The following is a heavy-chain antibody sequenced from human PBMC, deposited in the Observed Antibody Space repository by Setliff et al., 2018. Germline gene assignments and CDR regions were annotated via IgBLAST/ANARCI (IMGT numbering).Heavy chain of an antibody. V-gene: IGHV3-23*01. Sequence: PGGSLRLSCVASGLSFTDSAMSWVRQAPGKGLEWVSVISASGGSTYYADSVRGRFTISRDHSKNTLYLQMNSLRGEDTAVYFCARDSRVTVNYNFWSGQLDNWGQGALVTVS. D-gene: IGHD3-3*01. J-gene: IGHJ4*02. CDR2: ISASGGST. CDR1: GLSFTDSA. CDR3: ARDSRVTVNYNFWSGQLDN.